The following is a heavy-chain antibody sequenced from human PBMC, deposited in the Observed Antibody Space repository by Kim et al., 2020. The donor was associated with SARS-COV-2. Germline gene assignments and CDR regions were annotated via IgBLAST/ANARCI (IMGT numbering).Heavy chain of an antibody. V-gene: IGHV7-4-1*02. J-gene: IGHJ4*02. Sequence: PTYAKGFTGRFVFSLDTSVSTAYLQISSLKAEDTAVYYCAREREVMMEDCWGQGTLVTVSS. CDR2: P. CDR3: AREREVMMEDC. D-gene: IGHD1-26*01.